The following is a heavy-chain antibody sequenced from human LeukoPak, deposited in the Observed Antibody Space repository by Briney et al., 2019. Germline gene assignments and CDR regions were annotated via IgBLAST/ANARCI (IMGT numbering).Heavy chain of an antibody. CDR3: ARVGTWELQRVFDN. Sequence: GGSLRLSCAASGFTFTDYWMTWVRQVPGKGLEWVANINRAGIESYYVDSVKSRFTISRDNAEKSLYLQMDSLRVDDTAVYYCARVGTWELQRVFDNWGQGTLVTVSS. CDR1: GFTFTDYW. V-gene: IGHV3-7*01. J-gene: IGHJ4*02. D-gene: IGHD1-26*01. CDR2: INRAGIES.